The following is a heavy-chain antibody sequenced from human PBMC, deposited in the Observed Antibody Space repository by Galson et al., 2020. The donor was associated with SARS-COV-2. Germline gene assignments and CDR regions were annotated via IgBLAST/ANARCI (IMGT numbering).Heavy chain of an antibody. CDR2: INHSGST. D-gene: IGHD3-10*01. CDR1: GGSFSGYY. CDR3: ARVGGITMVRGVIRYQPRNWFDP. J-gene: IGHJ5*02. Sequence: SETLSLTCAVYGGSFSGYYWSWIRPPPGKGLEWIGEINHSGSTNYNPSLKSRVTISVDTSKNQFSLKLSSVTAADTAVYYCARVGGITMVRGVIRYQPRNWFDPWGQGTLVTVSS. V-gene: IGHV4-34*01.